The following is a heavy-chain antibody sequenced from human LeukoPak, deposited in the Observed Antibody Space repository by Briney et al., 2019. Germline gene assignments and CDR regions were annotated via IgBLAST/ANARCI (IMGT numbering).Heavy chain of an antibody. Sequence: PSETLSLTCTVSAYFISSGYYWGWIRQPPGRGLEWIGSIYRSGATYYNPSLESRVSVSVDMSKNQFSLKLSSVTAADTAVYYCARDPTRKRYFDWLSGWYFDLWGRGTLVTVSS. D-gene: IGHD3-9*01. CDR1: AYFISSGYY. CDR3: ARDPTRKRYFDWLSGWYFDL. J-gene: IGHJ2*01. CDR2: IYRSGAT. V-gene: IGHV4-38-2*02.